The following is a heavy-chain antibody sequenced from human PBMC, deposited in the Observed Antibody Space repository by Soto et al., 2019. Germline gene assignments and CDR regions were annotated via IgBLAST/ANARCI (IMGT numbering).Heavy chain of an antibody. CDR2: IIPIFGTA. J-gene: IGHJ5*02. CDR1: GGTFSSYA. V-gene: IGHV1-69*01. D-gene: IGHD2-15*01. CDR3: ARDRARTRWSRYNWFDP. Sequence: QVQLVQSGAEVKKPGSSVKVSCKASGGTFSSYAISWVRQAPGQGLEWMGGIIPIFGTANYAQKFQGRVTITADESTSTAYMELSSLRSEDTAVYYCARDRARTRWSRYNWFDPWGQGTLVTVSS.